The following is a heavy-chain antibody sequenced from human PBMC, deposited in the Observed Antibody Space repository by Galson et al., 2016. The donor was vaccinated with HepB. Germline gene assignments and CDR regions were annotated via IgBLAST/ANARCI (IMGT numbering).Heavy chain of an antibody. D-gene: IGHD3-3*01. CDR1: GFTFSSYE. J-gene: IGHJ4*02. V-gene: IGHV3-48*03. CDR2: ISSSGNSI. CDR3: AGVGLGGFGFDY. Sequence: SLRLSCAASGFTFSSYEMKWVRQAPGKGLEWVSYISSSGNSIYYADSVKGRFNISRDNAKNSLYLQMNSLRAEDTAVYYCAGVGLGGFGFDYWGQGTLVTVSS.